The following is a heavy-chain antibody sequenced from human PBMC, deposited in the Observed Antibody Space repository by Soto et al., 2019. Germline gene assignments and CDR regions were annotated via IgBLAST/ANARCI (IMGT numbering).Heavy chain of an antibody. CDR2: VSPDGSNK. V-gene: IGHV3-30*09. CDR1: GFMFSDYP. Sequence: PGGSLRLSCAVSGFMFSDYPMYWVRQAPGKGLEWVAIVSPDGSNKWYADFVKGRFAISRDNAKNTLYLQMNSLRAEDTAVYYCVRGEEGADYWGQGTLVTVSS. CDR3: VRGEEGADY. J-gene: IGHJ4*02.